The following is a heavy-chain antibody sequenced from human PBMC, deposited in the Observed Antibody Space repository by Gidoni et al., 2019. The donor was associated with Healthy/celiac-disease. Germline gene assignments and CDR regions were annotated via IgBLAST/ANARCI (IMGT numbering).Heavy chain of an antibody. CDR1: GGAISSGGYY. D-gene: IGHD5-12*01. Sequence: QVQLQESGPGLVKPSQTLSLNCTVSGGAISSGGYYWSWIRQHPGKGLEWIGYIYYSGSTYYIPSLKSRVTISVDTSKNQFSLKLSSVTAADTAVYYCARGRRGYSGYVDYWGQGTLVTVSS. V-gene: IGHV4-31*03. CDR3: ARGRRGYSGYVDY. J-gene: IGHJ4*02. CDR2: IYYSGST.